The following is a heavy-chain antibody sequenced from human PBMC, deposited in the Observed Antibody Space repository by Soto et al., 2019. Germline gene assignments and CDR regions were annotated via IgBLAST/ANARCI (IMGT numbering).Heavy chain of an antibody. V-gene: IGHV4-39*01. Sequence: PSETVSLTCTVSGGSISDDTYYWGWIRQPPGKGLEWIGSMYYSGTSSYNPSLKSRVSMSVDTSKKQLSLRLTSVTAADTAVYYCAIFHCYSPNCVPLAFWGQGSLVTVSS. CDR2: MYYSGTS. D-gene: IGHD1-1*01. CDR1: GGSISDDTYY. CDR3: AIFHCYSPNCVPLAF. J-gene: IGHJ4*02.